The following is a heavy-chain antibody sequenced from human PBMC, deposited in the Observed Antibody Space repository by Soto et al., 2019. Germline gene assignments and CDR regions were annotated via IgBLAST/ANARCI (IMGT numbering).Heavy chain of an antibody. Sequence: SETLSLTCTVSGGSISSYYWSWIRQPPGKGLEWIGYIYYSGSTNYNPSLKSRVTISVDTSKNQFSLKLSSVTAADTAVYYCAKNSGYDAAPFDYWGQGTLVTVSS. V-gene: IGHV4-59*08. J-gene: IGHJ4*02. D-gene: IGHD5-12*01. CDR3: AKNSGYDAAPFDY. CDR2: IYYSGST. CDR1: GGSISSYY.